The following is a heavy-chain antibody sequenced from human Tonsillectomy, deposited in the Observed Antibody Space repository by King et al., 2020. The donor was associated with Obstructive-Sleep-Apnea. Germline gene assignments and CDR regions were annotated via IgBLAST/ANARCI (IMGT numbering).Heavy chain of an antibody. V-gene: IGHV3-11*06. J-gene: IGHJ4*02. CDR3: ASLRKRYSVYDDPGDY. CDR1: GFTFSDYF. D-gene: IGHD5/OR15-5a*01. CDR2: ISGSSSYT. Sequence: VQLVESGGGLVKPGGSLRLSCAASGFTFSDYFMSWIRQAPGKGLEWGSYISGSSSYTNYADSVKGRFTISRDNAKNSLYLQMNSLRAEDTAVYYCASLRKRYSVYDDPGDYWGQGTLVTVSS.